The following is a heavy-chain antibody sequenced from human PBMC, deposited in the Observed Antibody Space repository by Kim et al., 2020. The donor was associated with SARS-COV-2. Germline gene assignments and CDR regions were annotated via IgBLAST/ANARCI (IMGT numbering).Heavy chain of an antibody. CDR2: IYYSGST. D-gene: IGHD6-13*01. J-gene: IGHJ4*02. Sequence: SETLSLTCTVSGGSISSSSYYWGWIRQPPGKGLEWIGSIYYSGSTYYNPSLKSRVTISVDTSKNQFSLKLSSVTAADTAVYYCARLSISSSWNSIDYWGQGTLVTVSS. V-gene: IGHV4-39*01. CDR3: ARLSISSSWNSIDY. CDR1: GGSISSSSYY.